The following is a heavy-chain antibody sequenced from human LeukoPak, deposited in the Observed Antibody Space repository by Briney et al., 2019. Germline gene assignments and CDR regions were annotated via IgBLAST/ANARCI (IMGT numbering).Heavy chain of an antibody. V-gene: IGHV4-34*01. J-gene: IGHJ4*02. CDR1: GGSFSGYY. Sequence: SETLSLTCAVYGGSFSGYYWSWIRQPPGKGLEWIGEINHSGSTNYNPSLKSRVTVSKDTPKNQFSLKLTSVTAADTAVCYCARVRTTMIVVESWGQGTLVTVSP. CDR3: ARVRTTMIVVES. CDR2: INHSGST. D-gene: IGHD3-22*01.